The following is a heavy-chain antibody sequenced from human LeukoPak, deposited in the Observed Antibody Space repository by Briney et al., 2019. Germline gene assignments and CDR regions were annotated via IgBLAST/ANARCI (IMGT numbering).Heavy chain of an antibody. V-gene: IGHV4-34*01. CDR3: ARGPVRTGTTDFDF. J-gene: IGHJ4*02. CDR1: GGSFSGYY. Sequence: SETLSLTCAVYGGSFSGYYWSWIRQPPGKGLEWIGEINHSGSTNYNPSLKSRVTISVDTSKNQFSLKLSSVTAADTAVYYCARGPVRTGTTDFDFWGQGTLVTVSS. D-gene: IGHD1-7*01. CDR2: INHSGST.